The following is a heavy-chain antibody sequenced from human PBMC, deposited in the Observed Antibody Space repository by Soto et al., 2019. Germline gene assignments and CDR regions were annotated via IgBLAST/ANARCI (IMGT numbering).Heavy chain of an antibody. V-gene: IGHV3-30*02. J-gene: IGHJ6*02. CDR1: GFTFSSYG. Sequence: VGSLRLSCAASGFTFSSYGMHWFRQAPVKGLEWVAFIWYDGSNKYYADSVKGRFTISRDNSKNTLYLQMNSLRAEDTAVYYCAGGGGGFFYYYYGMDVWGQGTMVTVSS. D-gene: IGHD2-15*01. CDR3: AGGGGGFFYYYYGMDV. CDR2: IWYDGSNK.